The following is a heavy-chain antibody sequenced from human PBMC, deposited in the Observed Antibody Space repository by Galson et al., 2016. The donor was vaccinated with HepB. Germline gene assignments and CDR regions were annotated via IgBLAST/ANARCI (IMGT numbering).Heavy chain of an antibody. CDR3: ARHRDTSMGQLFDY. CDR1: GGSISRDNYY. V-gene: IGHV4-39*01. D-gene: IGHD5-18*01. J-gene: IGHJ4*02. CDR2: IYYSGST. Sequence: ETLSLTCTVSGGSISRDNYYWGWIRQPPGKGLEWIGSIYYSGSTYYNPSLKSRVTVSVDTSKKQFSLKLRSVTAADTAVYYCARHRDTSMGQLFDYWGRGTLVTVSS.